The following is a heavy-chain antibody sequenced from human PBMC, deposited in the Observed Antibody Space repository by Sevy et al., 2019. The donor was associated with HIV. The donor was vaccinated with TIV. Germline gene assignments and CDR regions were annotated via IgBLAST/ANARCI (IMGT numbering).Heavy chain of an antibody. Sequence: SETLCLTCAVYGGSFSGYYWSWIRQPPGKGLEWIGEINHSGSTNYNPSLKSRVTISVDTSKNQFSLKLSSVTAADTAVYYCARGYWYYDFWSGYYTYYGMDVWGQGTTVTVSS. CDR3: ARGYWYYDFWSGYYTYYGMDV. CDR1: GGSFSGYY. CDR2: INHSGST. D-gene: IGHD3-3*01. V-gene: IGHV4-34*01. J-gene: IGHJ6*02.